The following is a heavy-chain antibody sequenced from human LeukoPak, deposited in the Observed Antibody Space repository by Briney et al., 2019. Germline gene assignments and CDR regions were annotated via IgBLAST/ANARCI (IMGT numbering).Heavy chain of an antibody. CDR2: TRDKANSYTT. J-gene: IGHJ3*02. CDR1: GFTFSDHY. V-gene: IGHV3-72*01. Sequence: GGSLRLSCAASGFTFSDHYMDWVRQAPGKGLEWVGRTRDKANSYTTEYAASVEGRFTNSRDDSKNSLYLQMNSLKTEGTAVYYCTYDSSGNDAFDIWGQGTMVTVSS. CDR3: TYDSSGNDAFDI. D-gene: IGHD3-22*01.